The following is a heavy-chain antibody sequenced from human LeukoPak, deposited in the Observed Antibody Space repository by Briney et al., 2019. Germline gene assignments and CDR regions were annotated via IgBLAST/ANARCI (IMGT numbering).Heavy chain of an antibody. V-gene: IGHV4-30-4*08. CDR2: IYYSGST. CDR1: GGSISSGDYY. J-gene: IGHJ4*02. CDR3: ASGGYKTHFDY. D-gene: IGHD5-24*01. Sequence: SQTLSLTCTVSGGSISSGDYYWSGIRQPPGKGLEWIGYIYYSGSTYYNPSLKSRVTISVDTSKNQSSLKLSSVTAADTAVYYCASGGYKTHFDYWGQGTLVTVSS.